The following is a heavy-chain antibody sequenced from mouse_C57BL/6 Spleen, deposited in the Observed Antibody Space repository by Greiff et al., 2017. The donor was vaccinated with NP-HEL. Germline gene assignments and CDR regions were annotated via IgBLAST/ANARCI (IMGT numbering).Heavy chain of an antibody. CDR1: GFTFSDYY. Sequence: EVQRVESEGGLVQPGSSMKLSCTASGFTFSDYYMAWVRQVPEKGLEWVANINYDGSSTYYLDSLKSRFILSRDNAKNILYLQMSSLKSEDTATYYCARGGNWDYFDYWGQGTTLTVSS. CDR3: ARGGNWDYFDY. CDR2: INYDGSST. J-gene: IGHJ2*01. D-gene: IGHD4-1*01. V-gene: IGHV5-16*01.